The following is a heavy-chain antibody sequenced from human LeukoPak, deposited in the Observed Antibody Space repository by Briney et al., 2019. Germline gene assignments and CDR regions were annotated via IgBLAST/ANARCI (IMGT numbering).Heavy chain of an antibody. CDR3: ARARYCYDSSGYPAVDAFDI. D-gene: IGHD3-22*01. CDR2: IYSGGST. CDR1: GFTVSSNY. V-gene: IGHV3-66*01. Sequence: GGSLRLSCAASGFTVSSNYMSWVRQAPGKGLEWVSVIYSGGSTYYADSVKGRFTISRDNSKNTLYLQMNSLRAEDTAVYYCARARYCYDSSGYPAVDAFDIWGQGTMVTVSS. J-gene: IGHJ3*02.